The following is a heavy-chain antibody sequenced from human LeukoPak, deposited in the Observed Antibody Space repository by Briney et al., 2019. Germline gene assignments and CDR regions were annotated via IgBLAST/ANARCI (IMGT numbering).Heavy chain of an antibody. CDR2: ISGSGGGT. Sequence: GGSLRLSCAVSGFTFSSYAMSWVRQAPGKGLEWVAAISGSGGGTYYADSVKGRFTISRDNSKNTLYLQMNSLRAEDTAVYYCAKLSSSYDFWSGFHMDVWGQGTTVTVSS. CDR3: AKLSSSYDFWSGFHMDV. V-gene: IGHV3-23*01. CDR1: GFTFSSYA. D-gene: IGHD3-3*01. J-gene: IGHJ6*02.